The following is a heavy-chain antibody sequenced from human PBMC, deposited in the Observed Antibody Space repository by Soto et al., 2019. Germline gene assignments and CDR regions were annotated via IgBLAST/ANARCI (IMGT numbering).Heavy chain of an antibody. V-gene: IGHV3-23*01. CDR2: MSGSGGST. J-gene: IGHJ6*03. D-gene: IGHD1-26*01. CDR1: GFTFSSYA. Sequence: EVQLLESGGGLVQPGGSLRLSCAASGFTFSSYAMSWFRQAPGKGLAWVSAMSGSGGSTYYADSVKGRFTISRDNSKNTLDLQMNSLRAEDTAVYYCAKRPSTWGYYYYYMDVWGKGTTVTVSS. CDR3: AKRPSTWGYYYYYMDV.